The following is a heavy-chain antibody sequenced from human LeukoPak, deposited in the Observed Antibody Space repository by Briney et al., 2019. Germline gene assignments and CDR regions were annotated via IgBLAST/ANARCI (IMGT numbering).Heavy chain of an antibody. J-gene: IGHJ4*02. CDR1: GFTFDDYG. D-gene: IGHD2-8*01. CDR2: IKSDGSET. V-gene: IGHV3-7*01. Sequence: GGSLRLSCAASGFTFDDYGMSWVRQAPGKGLEYVANIKSDGSETYYVDSVKGRFTISRDNARNSLYLQVNSLRAEDTAVYYCARDVWGRLDYWGQGTLVPVSS. CDR3: ARDVWGRLDY.